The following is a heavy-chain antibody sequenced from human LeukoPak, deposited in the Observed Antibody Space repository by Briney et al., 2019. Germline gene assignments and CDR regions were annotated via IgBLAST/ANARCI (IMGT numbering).Heavy chain of an antibody. Sequence: GASVKVSCKASGYTFTGYYMHWVRQAPGQGLEWMGWINPNSGGTNYAQKFQGRVTMTRDTSISTAYMELSRLRSDDTAVYYCARERGDFDWDRLGFDYWGQGTLVTVSS. J-gene: IGHJ4*02. CDR1: GYTFTGYY. V-gene: IGHV1-2*02. CDR3: ARERGDFDWDRLGFDY. D-gene: IGHD3-9*01. CDR2: INPNSGGT.